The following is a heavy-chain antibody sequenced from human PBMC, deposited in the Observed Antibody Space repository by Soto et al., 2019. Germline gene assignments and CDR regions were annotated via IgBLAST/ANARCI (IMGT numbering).Heavy chain of an antibody. V-gene: IGHV3-30-3*01. D-gene: IGHD3-10*01. CDR2: ISHDASHI. CDR1: GFNFGVFS. CDR3: ARIGYGWSFGSGFDP. J-gene: IGHJ5*02. Sequence: QVQLVESGGDTVQPGRTLRLSCAASGFNFGVFSMSWVRQAPGKGLEWVAVISHDASHIFHADSVKGRFSIYRDNSRDTLYLQMNSLTPDDTGLYYCARIGYGWSFGSGFDPWGQGTRVIVSS.